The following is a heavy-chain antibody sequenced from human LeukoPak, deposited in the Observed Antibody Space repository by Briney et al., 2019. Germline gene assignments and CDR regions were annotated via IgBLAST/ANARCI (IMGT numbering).Heavy chain of an antibody. V-gene: IGHV3-23*01. D-gene: IGHD1-1*01. CDR2: ISGSTGTT. Sequence: GGSLRLSCAASGFTFSSYAMSWVRQAPGKGLEWVSGISGSTGTTYYADSVKGRFTISRDNSKNTLYLQMNSLRTEDAAVYYCARPPSTTWIHDAFDIWGQGTMVTVSS. CDR3: ARPPSTTWIHDAFDI. J-gene: IGHJ3*02. CDR1: GFTFSSYA.